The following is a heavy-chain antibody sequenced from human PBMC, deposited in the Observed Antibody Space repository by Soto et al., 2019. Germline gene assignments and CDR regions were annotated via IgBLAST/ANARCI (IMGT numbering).Heavy chain of an antibody. CDR3: AKGGSGWPTIFGY. CDR1: GFTFSSYA. D-gene: IGHD6-19*01. Sequence: GGSLRLSCAASGFTFSSYAMSWVRQAPGKGLEWVSVISGSGGSTYYADSVKGRFTISRDNSKNTLYLQMNSLRAEDTAVYYCAKGGSGWPTIFGYWGLGTLVTVSS. V-gene: IGHV3-23*01. J-gene: IGHJ4*02. CDR2: ISGSGGST.